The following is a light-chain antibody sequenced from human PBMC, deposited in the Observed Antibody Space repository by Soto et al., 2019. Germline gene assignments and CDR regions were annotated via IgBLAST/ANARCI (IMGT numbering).Light chain of an antibody. CDR2: EVS. V-gene: IGLV2-23*02. J-gene: IGLJ2*01. CDR3: CSYVGNNVV. CDR1: SSAVVSYDL. Sequence: QAVVTQPASVSGSPGQSITISCTGTSSAVVSYDLVSWYQQHPGKVPKVIIYEVSERPSGVSNRFSGSKSGNTASLTISGLQAEDEAHYYCCSYVGNNVVFGGGTKVTVL.